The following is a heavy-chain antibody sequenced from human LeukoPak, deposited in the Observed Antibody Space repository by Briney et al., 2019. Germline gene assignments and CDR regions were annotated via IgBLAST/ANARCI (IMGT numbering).Heavy chain of an antibody. CDR2: INHSGRT. Sequence: SETLSLTCAVYGGSFSGYYWSWIRQPPGKGLEWIGEINHSGRTNYNPSLKSRVTISVDTSKNQFSRKLSAVTAADTAVYYCARGRRGLLIRVYFYYWGQGALVTVSS. CDR3: ARGRRGLLIRVYFYY. V-gene: IGHV4-34*01. D-gene: IGHD1-26*01. CDR1: GGSFSGYY. J-gene: IGHJ4*02.